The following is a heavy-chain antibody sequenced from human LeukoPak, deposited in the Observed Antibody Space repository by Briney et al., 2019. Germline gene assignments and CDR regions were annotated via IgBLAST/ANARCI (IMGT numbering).Heavy chain of an antibody. CDR2: MNPNRGNT. D-gene: IGHD1-7*01. Sequence: RASVKVSCKASGYTFTSYDINWVRQATAQGLEWMGWMNPNRGNTGYAQKFQDRVTMTRNTSIRTAYMEPSSLRSEDTAVYYCARGLTGTAEDYYYYMDVWGKGTTVTVSS. J-gene: IGHJ6*03. CDR1: GYTFTSYD. V-gene: IGHV1-8*01. CDR3: ARGLTGTAEDYYYYMDV.